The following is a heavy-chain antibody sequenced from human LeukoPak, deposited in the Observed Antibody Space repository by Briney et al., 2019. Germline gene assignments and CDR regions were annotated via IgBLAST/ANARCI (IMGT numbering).Heavy chain of an antibody. J-gene: IGHJ3*02. CDR1: GGSISSSSYY. Sequence: PSETLSLTCTVSGGSISSSSYYWGWIRQPPGKGLEWIGEIYHSGSTNYNPSLKSRVTISVDKSKNQFSLKLSSVTAAGTAVYYCAGEYLHRLGAFDIWGQGTMVTVSS. CDR2: IYHSGST. CDR3: AGEYLHRLGAFDI. V-gene: IGHV4-39*07. D-gene: IGHD6-25*01.